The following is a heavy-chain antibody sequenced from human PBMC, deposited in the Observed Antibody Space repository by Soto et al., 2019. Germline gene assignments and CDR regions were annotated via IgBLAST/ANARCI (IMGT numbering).Heavy chain of an antibody. V-gene: IGHV3-9*01. CDR1: GFTFDDYA. D-gene: IGHD6-19*01. J-gene: IGHJ4*02. CDR2: ISWNSGSI. Sequence: EVQLVESGGGLVQPGRSLRLSCAASGFTFDDYAMHWVRQAPGKGLEWVSGISWNSGSIGYADSVKGRFTISRDNGKKSLYLQMNNLRAEDTALYYRAKDRAVAGIRPTPGSDFDYWGQGTLVTVSS. CDR3: AKDRAVAGIRPTPGSDFDY.